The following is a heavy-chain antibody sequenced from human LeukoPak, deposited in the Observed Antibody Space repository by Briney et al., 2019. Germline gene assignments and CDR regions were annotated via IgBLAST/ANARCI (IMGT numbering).Heavy chain of an antibody. CDR3: ARYISDWGCLDP. Sequence: GGSLRLSCAASGFTFSSYWMSWVRQAPGKGLECVANIKPDGSEKNYVDSVKGRFTISRDNPQNSLSLQMNSLRAEDTAVYYCARYISDWGCLDPWGQGSLVTVSS. D-gene: IGHD6-19*01. CDR2: IKPDGSEK. J-gene: IGHJ5*02. V-gene: IGHV3-7*01. CDR1: GFTFSSYW.